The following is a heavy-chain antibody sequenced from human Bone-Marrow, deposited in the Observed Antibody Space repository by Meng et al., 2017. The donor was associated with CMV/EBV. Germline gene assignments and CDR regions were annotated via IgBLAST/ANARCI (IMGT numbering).Heavy chain of an antibody. CDR1: GLTVSTNY. CDR3: TRRRLPQGELDC. J-gene: IGHJ4*02. D-gene: IGHD2-21*02. Sequence: GEVVGAGGGLVRPGGSVRLSCAASGLTVSTNYMSWVRQAPGKGLDWVSAIYVGGDTYYADSVKGRFTLSRDNSKNTLFLQMNSLRAEDTAVYYCTRRRLPQGELDCWGQGTLVTVSS. CDR2: IYVGGDT. V-gene: IGHV3-53*01.